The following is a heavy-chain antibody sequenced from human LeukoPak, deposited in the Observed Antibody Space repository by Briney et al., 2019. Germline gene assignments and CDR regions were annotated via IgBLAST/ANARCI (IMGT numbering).Heavy chain of an antibody. V-gene: IGHV4-34*01. CDR3: ARGKGGYYYYYGMDV. J-gene: IGHJ6*02. Sequence: SETLSLTCAVYGGSFSGYYWSWIRQPPGKGLEWIGEINHSGSTNYNPSLKCRVTISVDTSKNQFSLKLSSVTAADTAVYYCARGKGGYYYYYGMDVWGQGTTVTVSS. CDR1: GGSFSGYY. CDR2: INHSGST.